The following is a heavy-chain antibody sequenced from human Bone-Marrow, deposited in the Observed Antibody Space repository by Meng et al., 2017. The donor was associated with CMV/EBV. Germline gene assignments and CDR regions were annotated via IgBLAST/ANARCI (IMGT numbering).Heavy chain of an antibody. CDR3: ARSIAAAGYFDY. Sequence: CAASGFTFSGYGMHWVRQAPGKGLEWVAVIWYDGSNKYYADSVKGRFTISRDNSKNTLYLQMNSLRAEDTAVYYCARSIAAAGYFDYWGQGTLVTVSS. J-gene: IGHJ4*02. D-gene: IGHD6-13*01. CDR2: IWYDGSNK. CDR1: GFTFSGYG. V-gene: IGHV3-33*01.